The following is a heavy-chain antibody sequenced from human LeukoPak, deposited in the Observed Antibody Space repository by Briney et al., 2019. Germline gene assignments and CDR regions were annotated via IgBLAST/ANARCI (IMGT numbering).Heavy chain of an antibody. Sequence: SETLSLTCTVSGGSISSYYWSWIRQPPGKGLEWIGYIYYIGSTNYNPSLKSRVTISVDTSKNQFSLKLSSVTAADTAVYYCARAMGLWFGELSVPNYYYYYYMDVWGKGTTVTVSS. V-gene: IGHV4-59*01. CDR1: GGSISSYY. CDR3: ARAMGLWFGELSVPNYYYYYYMDV. CDR2: IYYIGST. J-gene: IGHJ6*03. D-gene: IGHD3-10*01.